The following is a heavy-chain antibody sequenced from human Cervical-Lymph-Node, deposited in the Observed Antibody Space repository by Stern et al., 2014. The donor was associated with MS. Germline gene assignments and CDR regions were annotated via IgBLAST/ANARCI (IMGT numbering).Heavy chain of an antibody. CDR1: GYSFTSYY. CDR3: ARDGMTAATYYFDF. Sequence: VQLLQSGAEVKKPGASVKVSCEASGYSFTSYYMHWVRQAPGQGLEWMGIINPSGGRTNYAQKFQDRVTMTRDTSTSTVYMEMSSLRSEDTALYYCARDGMTAATYYFDFWGQGTVVTVSS. V-gene: IGHV1-46*01. D-gene: IGHD6-13*01. CDR2: INPSGGRT. J-gene: IGHJ4*02.